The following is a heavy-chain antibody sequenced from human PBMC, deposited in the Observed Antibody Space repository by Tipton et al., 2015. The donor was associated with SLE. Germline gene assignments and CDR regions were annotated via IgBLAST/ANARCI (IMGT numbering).Heavy chain of an antibody. CDR3: ARDLGSRYDILTRPRDYYMDV. J-gene: IGHJ6*03. V-gene: IGHV4-59*01. CDR2: IYYSGST. Sequence: TLSLTCTVSGGSISSYYWSWIRQPPGKGLEWIGYIYYSGSTNYNPSLKSRVTISVDTSKNQFSLKLSSVTAADTAVYYCARDLGSRYDILTRPRDYYMDVWGKGTTVTVSS. D-gene: IGHD3-9*01. CDR1: GGSISSYY.